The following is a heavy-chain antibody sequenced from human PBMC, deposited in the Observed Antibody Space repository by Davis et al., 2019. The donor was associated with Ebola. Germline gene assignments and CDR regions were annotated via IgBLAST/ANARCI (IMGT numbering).Heavy chain of an antibody. J-gene: IGHJ5*02. D-gene: IGHD3-22*01. CDR2: IYYSGST. V-gene: IGHV4-30-4*01. Sequence: MPSETLSLTCTVSGGSISSGDYYWSWIRQPPGKGLEWIGYIYYSGSTYYNPSLKSRVTISVDTSKNQFSLKLSSVTAADTAVYYCARVPTSYYYDSSGYYYFRWFDPWGQGTLVTVSS. CDR1: GGSISSGDYY. CDR3: ARVPTSYYYDSSGYYYFRWFDP.